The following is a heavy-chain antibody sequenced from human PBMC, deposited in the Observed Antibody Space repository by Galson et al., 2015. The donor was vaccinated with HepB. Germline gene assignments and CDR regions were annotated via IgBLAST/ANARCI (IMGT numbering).Heavy chain of an antibody. CDR1: GGSISSSSYY. J-gene: IGHJ5*02. CDR3: ARANKQGPHNWFDP. D-gene: IGHD1/OR15-1a*01. Sequence: ETLSLTCTVSGGSISSSSYYWGWIRQPPGKGLEWIGSIYYSGSTYYNPSLKSRVTISVDTSKNQFSLKLSSVTAADTAVYYCARANKQGPHNWFDPWGQGTLVTVSS. V-gene: IGHV4-39*07. CDR2: IYYSGST.